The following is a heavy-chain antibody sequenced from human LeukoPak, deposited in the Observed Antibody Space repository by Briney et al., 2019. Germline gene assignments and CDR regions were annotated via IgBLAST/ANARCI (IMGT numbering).Heavy chain of an antibody. D-gene: IGHD4-17*01. CDR2: IYYSGST. CDR3: ARHFTASLHYGDYVRVPLQFDY. Sequence: PSETLSLTCTVSGVSISSYYWSWIRQPPGKGLEWIGYIYYSGSTNYNPSLKSRVTISVDTSKNPFSLKLSSVTAADTAVYYCARHFTASLHYGDYVRVPLQFDYWGQGTLVTVSS. CDR1: GVSISSYY. V-gene: IGHV4-59*01. J-gene: IGHJ4*02.